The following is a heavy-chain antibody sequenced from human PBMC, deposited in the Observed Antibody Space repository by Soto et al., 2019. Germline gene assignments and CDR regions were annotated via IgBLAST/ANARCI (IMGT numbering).Heavy chain of an antibody. V-gene: IGHV1-69*04. J-gene: IGHJ6*02. CDR1: GGTFSSYT. CDR2: IIPILGIA. D-gene: IGHD5-12*01. Sequence: SVKVSCKASGGTFSSYTISWVRQAPGQGLEWMGRIIPILGIANYAQKFQGRVTITADKSTSTAYMELSSLRSEDTAVYYCARDRSADIVATENYYYYGMDVWGQGTTVTVSS. CDR3: ARDRSADIVATENYYYYGMDV.